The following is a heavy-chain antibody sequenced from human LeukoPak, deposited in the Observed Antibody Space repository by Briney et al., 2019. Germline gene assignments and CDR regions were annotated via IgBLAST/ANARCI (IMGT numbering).Heavy chain of an antibody. CDR3: TRDAVAGMTYYYYYGMDV. V-gene: IGHV3-49*03. CDR2: IRSKAYGGTT. J-gene: IGHJ6*02. CDR1: GFTFSDYY. Sequence: GGSLRLSCAASGFTFSDYYMSWIRQAPGKGLEWVGFIRSKAYGGTTEYAASVKGRFTISRDDSKSIAYLQMNSLKTEDTAVYYCTRDAVAGMTYYYYYGMDVWGQGTTVTVSS. D-gene: IGHD6-19*01.